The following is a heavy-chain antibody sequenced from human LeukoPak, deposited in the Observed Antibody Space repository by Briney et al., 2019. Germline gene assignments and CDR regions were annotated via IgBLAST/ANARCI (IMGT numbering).Heavy chain of an antibody. CDR1: GFTFSSYA. D-gene: IGHD1-1*01. CDR2: ISGSGGST. CDR3: AKDRSTTHGYYYYGMDV. Sequence: GGSLRLSCAASGFTFSSYAMSWVRQAPGKGLEWVSAISGSGGSTYYADSVKGRFTISRDNSKNTLYLQMNSLRAEGTAVYYCAKDRSTTHGYYYYGMDVWGQGTTVTVSS. J-gene: IGHJ6*02. V-gene: IGHV3-23*01.